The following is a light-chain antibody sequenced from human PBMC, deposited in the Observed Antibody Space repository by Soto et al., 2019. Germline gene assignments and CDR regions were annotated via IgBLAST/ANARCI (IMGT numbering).Light chain of an antibody. V-gene: IGKV1D-12*01. Sequence: DIQMTQSPSSVSASVGDRVTITCRASQSISSWLAWYQQKPGKAPKLLIFAASSSQSGVPSRFSGSESGTDFTLTISSLQPEDFATYYCQQADSFTLTFGGGTKVEIK. CDR3: QQADSFTLT. J-gene: IGKJ4*01. CDR1: QSISSW. CDR2: AAS.